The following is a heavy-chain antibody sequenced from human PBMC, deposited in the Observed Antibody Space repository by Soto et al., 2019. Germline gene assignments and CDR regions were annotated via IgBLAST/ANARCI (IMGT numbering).Heavy chain of an antibody. J-gene: IGHJ6*02. D-gene: IGHD2-21*02. CDR1: GGNISSYY. Sequence: SETLSLTCTVSGGNISSYYWSWIRQTTGKGLEWIGYIYYSGSTNYNPSLKSRVTISVDTSKNQFSLKLSSVTAADTAVYYCARVGYCGGDCYSSGDYYGMDVWGQGTTVTVSS. V-gene: IGHV4-59*01. CDR3: ARVGYCGGDCYSSGDYYGMDV. CDR2: IYYSGST.